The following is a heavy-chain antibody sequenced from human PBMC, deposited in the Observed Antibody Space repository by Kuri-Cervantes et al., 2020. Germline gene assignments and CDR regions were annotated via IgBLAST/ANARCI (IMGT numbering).Heavy chain of an antibody. J-gene: IGHJ6*02. D-gene: IGHD3-3*01. V-gene: IGHV1-2*02. CDR2: INPNSGGT. Sequence: SVKVSCKASGYTFTGYYMHWVRQAPGQGLEWMGWINPNSGGTNYAQKFQGRVTMTRDTSISTAYMELSRLRSDDTAVYYCARDRARFLEWLLSPYYYGMDVWGQGTTVTVSS. CDR3: ARDRARFLEWLLSPYYYGMDV. CDR1: GYTFTGYY.